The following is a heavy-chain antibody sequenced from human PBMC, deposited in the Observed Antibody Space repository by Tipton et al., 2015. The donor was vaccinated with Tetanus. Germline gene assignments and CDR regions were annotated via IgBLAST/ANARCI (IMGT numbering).Heavy chain of an antibody. V-gene: IGHV3-48*03. CDR2: INHNGNTI. CDR1: GFIFSDYE. J-gene: IGHJ6*02. D-gene: IGHD2-15*01. CDR3: VRRKDLDA. Sequence: SLRLSCAASGFIFSDYEMVWVRQAPGKGLEWVSFINHNGNTIFYGDSVRGRFTISRDNAKNSLYLQMNSLRDEDTAIYYCVRRKDLDAWGQGTSVTVSS.